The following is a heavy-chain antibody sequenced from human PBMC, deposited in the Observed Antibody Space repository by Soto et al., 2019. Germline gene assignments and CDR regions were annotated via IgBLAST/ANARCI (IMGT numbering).Heavy chain of an antibody. V-gene: IGHV4-59*08. Sequence: SETLSLTCTFSGGSISSDYWSWIRQPPGKGLEWIGNIHHSGGTYYNPSLKSRVTISVDTSKSQFSLSLSSVTAADTAVYYCARRHRLDSDRGGYYYYGFDVWGQGTTVTVSS. CDR3: ARRHRLDSDRGGYYYYGFDV. D-gene: IGHD2-15*01. CDR2: IHHSGGT. J-gene: IGHJ6*02. CDR1: GGSISSDY.